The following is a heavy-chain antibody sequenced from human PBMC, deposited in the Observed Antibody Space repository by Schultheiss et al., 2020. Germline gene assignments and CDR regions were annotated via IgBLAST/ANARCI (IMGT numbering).Heavy chain of an antibody. CDR1: GGSISSYY. Sequence: SQTLSPTCTVSGGSISSYYWSWIRQPPGKGLEWIGEINHSGSTNYNPSLKSRVTISVDTSKNQFSLKLTSVTAADTALYYCARQGGSWGQGTLVTVSS. J-gene: IGHJ4*02. V-gene: IGHV4-34*01. CDR2: INHSGST. CDR3: ARQGGS. D-gene: IGHD3-16*01.